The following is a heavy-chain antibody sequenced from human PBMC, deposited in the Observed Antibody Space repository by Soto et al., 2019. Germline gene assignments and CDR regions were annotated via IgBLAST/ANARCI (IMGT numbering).Heavy chain of an antibody. V-gene: IGHV3-11*01. CDR2: ISSRCSTI. CDR1: GFTFSDYY. CDR3: ARDYAGHSSGYYY. Sequence: GGSLRLSCAASGFTFSDYYMSWIRQAPGKGLEWVSYISSRCSTIYYADSVKGRFTISRDNAKNSLYLQMNSLRAEDTAVYYCARDYAGHSSGYYYWGQGTLVTVSS. D-gene: IGHD3-22*01. J-gene: IGHJ4*02.